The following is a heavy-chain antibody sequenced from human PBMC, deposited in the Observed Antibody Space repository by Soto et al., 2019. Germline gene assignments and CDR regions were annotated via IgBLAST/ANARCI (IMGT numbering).Heavy chain of an antibody. D-gene: IGHD1-26*01. CDR1: GYGFTGYY. Sequence: GESVKISCKGSGYGFTGYYISWVLQMPGKGLEWMGRIDPSDSYTNYSPSFQGHVTISADKSNSTAYLQWSSLKASDTAMYYCARNYGGGYPDYWGQGTLVTVSS. J-gene: IGHJ4*02. V-gene: IGHV5-10-1*01. CDR2: IDPSDSYT. CDR3: ARNYGGGYPDY.